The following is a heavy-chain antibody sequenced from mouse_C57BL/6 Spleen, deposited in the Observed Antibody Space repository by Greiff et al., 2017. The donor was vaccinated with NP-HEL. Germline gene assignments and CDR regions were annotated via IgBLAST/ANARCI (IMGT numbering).Heavy chain of an antibody. V-gene: IGHV1-54*01. D-gene: IGHD2-4*01. CDR1: GYAFTNYL. CDR3: ARGDDYDKGFAY. CDR2: INPGSGGT. Sequence: QVQLQQSGAELVRPGTSVKVSCKASGYAFTNYLIEWVKQRPGQGLEWIGVINPGSGGTNDNEKFKGKATLTADKSSSTAYMQLSSLTSEDSAVYFCARGDDYDKGFAYWGQGTLVTVSA. J-gene: IGHJ3*01.